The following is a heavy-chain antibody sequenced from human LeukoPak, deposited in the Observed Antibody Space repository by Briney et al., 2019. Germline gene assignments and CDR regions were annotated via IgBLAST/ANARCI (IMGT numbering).Heavy chain of an antibody. CDR3: ARSRYSYGYYFDY. D-gene: IGHD5-18*01. J-gene: IGHJ4*02. V-gene: IGHV4-34*01. Sequence: NSSETLSLTCAVYGGSFSGYYWSWIRQPPGKGLEWIGEINHSGSTNYNPSLKSRVTKSVDTSKNQFSLKLSSVTAADTAVYYCARSRYSYGYYFDYWGQGTLVTVSS. CDR2: INHSGST. CDR1: GGSFSGYY.